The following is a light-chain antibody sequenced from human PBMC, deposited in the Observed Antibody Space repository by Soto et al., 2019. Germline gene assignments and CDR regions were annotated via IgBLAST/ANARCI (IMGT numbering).Light chain of an antibody. CDR1: TSNIGNNA. Sequence: QSALTQPPSVSGAPRQRVSISCSGATSNIGNNAVNWYQQLPRKAPKLLIYFDDLMPSGVSDRFSGSKSGTSASLAISGLQSEDEADYYCAAWDDSLNVVLFGGGTQLTVL. V-gene: IGLV1-36*01. J-gene: IGLJ2*01. CDR2: FDD. CDR3: AAWDDSLNVVL.